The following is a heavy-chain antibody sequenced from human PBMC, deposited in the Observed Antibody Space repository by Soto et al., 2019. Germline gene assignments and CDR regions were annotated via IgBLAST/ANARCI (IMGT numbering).Heavy chain of an antibody. CDR1: GGSISSGGYY. Sequence: QVQLQESGPGLVKPSQTLSLTCTVSGGSISSGGYYWSWIRQHPGKGLEWIGYIYYSGSTYYNPSLKSRVTRSGDTAKNQCSLKLSSVTAADTAVYYCARDRHDILTGRPYYFDYWGQGTLVTVSS. V-gene: IGHV4-31*03. D-gene: IGHD3-9*01. CDR2: IYYSGST. J-gene: IGHJ4*02. CDR3: ARDRHDILTGRPYYFDY.